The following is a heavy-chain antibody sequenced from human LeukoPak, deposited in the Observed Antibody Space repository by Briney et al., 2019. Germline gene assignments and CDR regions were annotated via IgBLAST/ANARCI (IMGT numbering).Heavy chain of an antibody. Sequence: SETLSLTCTVSGGSISSYYWSWIRQPPGKGLEWIGYIYYSGSTNYNPSLKSRVTISVDTSKNQFSLKLSSVTAADTAVYYCARAPSSPYDAFDIWGKGTMVTVS. CDR1: GGSISSYY. CDR3: ARAPSSPYDAFDI. CDR2: IYYSGST. V-gene: IGHV4-59*01. J-gene: IGHJ3*02.